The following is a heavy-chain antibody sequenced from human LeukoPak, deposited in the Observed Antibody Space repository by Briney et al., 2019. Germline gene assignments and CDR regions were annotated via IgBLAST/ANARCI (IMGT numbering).Heavy chain of an antibody. D-gene: IGHD3-10*01. CDR1: GGTFSSCA. CDR2: IIPIFGTA. J-gene: IGHJ5*02. CDR3: ARSDNMERTRTLWFGESFNWFDP. Sequence: AASVKVSCKASGGTFSSCAISWVRQAPGQGLEWMGGIIPIFGTANYAQKFQGRVTITADESTSTAYMELSSLRSEDTAVYYCARSDNMERTRTLWFGESFNWFDPWGQGTLVTVSS. V-gene: IGHV1-69*13.